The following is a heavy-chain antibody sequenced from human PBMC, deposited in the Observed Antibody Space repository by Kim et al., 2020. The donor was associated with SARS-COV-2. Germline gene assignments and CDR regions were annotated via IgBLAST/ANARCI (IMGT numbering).Heavy chain of an antibody. V-gene: IGHV3-15*01. CDR3: TTALRGSRTLPFDY. D-gene: IGHD5-12*01. Sequence: DYAAPVKGRFTISRDDSKNTLYLQMNSLKTEDTGVYYCTTALRGSRTLPFDYWGQGTLVTVSS. J-gene: IGHJ4*02.